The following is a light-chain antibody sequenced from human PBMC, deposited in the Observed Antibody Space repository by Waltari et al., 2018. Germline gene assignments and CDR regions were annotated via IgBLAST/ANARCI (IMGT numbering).Light chain of an antibody. CDR1: QSVSNN. J-gene: IGKJ2*01. V-gene: IGKV3-15*01. CDR3: QQYNDWPLYT. Sequence: EIVMTQSPATLSVSPGERATLFCRASQSVSNNLAWYQQKPGQAPRLLIYGASTRATGIPARFSGSGSGTQFTLTINSLQSEDFALYFCQQYNDWPLYTFGQGTKVEIK. CDR2: GAS.